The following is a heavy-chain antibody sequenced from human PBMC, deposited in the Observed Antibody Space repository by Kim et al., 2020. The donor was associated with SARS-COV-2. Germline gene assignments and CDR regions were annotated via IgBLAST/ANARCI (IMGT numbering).Heavy chain of an antibody. CDR1: GGSVSSGGYY. CDR3: ARDNMRNYYGTGGY. Sequence: SETLSLTCTVSGGSVSSGGYYWSWIRQPPGKGLEWIGYIYYSGSTNYNPSLKSRVTISVDTSKNQFSLKLSSVTAADTAVYYWARDNMRNYYGTGGYWGQGTLVTVSS. CDR2: IYYSGST. J-gene: IGHJ4*02. V-gene: IGHV4-61*08. D-gene: IGHD3-10*01.